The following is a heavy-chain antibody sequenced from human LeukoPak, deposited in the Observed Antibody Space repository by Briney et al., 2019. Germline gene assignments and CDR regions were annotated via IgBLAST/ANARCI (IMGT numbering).Heavy chain of an antibody. V-gene: IGHV4-34*01. J-gene: IGHJ4*02. CDR2: INHNGST. CDR1: GGSFSGYY. CDR3: ARGSASIAARRSPFDY. D-gene: IGHD6-6*01. Sequence: PETLSLTCAVYGGSFSGYYWSWIRQPPGKGLEWIGEINHNGSTNYNPSLKSRVTISVDTSKNQFSLKLSSVTAADTAVYYCARGSASIAARRSPFDYWGQGTLVTVSS.